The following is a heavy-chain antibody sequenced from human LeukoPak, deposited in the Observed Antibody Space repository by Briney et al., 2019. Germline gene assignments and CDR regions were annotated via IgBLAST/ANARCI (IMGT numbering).Heavy chain of an antibody. V-gene: IGHV1-18*01. CDR1: GYTFTSYG. Sequence: ASVKVSCKASGYTFTSYGISWVRQAPGQGLEWMGWISAYNGNTNYAQKLQGRVTMTTDTSTSTAYMELRSLRSDDTAVYYCGKENEGWIQLWPRTFDYGGRGTLVTVSS. CDR3: GKENEGWIQLWPRTFDY. CDR2: ISAYNGNT. J-gene: IGHJ4*02. D-gene: IGHD5-18*01.